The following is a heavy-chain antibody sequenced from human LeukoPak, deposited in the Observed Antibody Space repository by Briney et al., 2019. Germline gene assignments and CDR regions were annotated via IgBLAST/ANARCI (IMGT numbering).Heavy chain of an antibody. CDR1: GFTFDNYA. J-gene: IGHJ4*02. V-gene: IGHV3-30-3*01. D-gene: IGHD2-21*01. CDR3: AREGSTVARTDY. Sequence: GGSLRLSCAASGFTFDNYAIHWGRQAPGRRLEWVAVISFDGNQEYYPDSVKGRFTISRDNSKNTLYLQMNGLRTEDTAVYYCAREGSTVARTDYWGQGTLVIVSS. CDR2: ISFDGNQE.